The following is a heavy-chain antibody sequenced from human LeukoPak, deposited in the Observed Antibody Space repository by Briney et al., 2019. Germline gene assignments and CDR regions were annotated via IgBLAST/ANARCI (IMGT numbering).Heavy chain of an antibody. V-gene: IGHV4-30-2*01. CDR3: ARLLAAAGPSLDY. CDR1: GGSISSGGYS. J-gene: IGHJ4*02. Sequence: SETLSLTCAVSGGSISSGGYSWSWIRQPPGKGLEWIGYIYHSGSTYYNPSLKSRVTISVDTSKNQFSLKLSSVTAADTAVYYCARLLAAAGPSLDYWGQGTLVTVSS. D-gene: IGHD6-13*01. CDR2: IYHSGST.